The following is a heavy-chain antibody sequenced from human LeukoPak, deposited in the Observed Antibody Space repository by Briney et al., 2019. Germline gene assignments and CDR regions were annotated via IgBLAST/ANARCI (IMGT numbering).Heavy chain of an antibody. CDR1: GGSISSYY. Sequence: SETLSLTCTVSGGSISSYYWTWIRQPPGKGLEWIGYIYDSGSTNYNPSLKSRVTISVDTSKNQFSLKLSSVTAADTAVYYCARGNEVLHQVVHLSPVTFDYWGQGTPVTVSS. V-gene: IGHV4-59*01. CDR2: IYDSGST. J-gene: IGHJ4*02. CDR3: ARGNEVLHQVVHLSPVTFDY. D-gene: IGHD6-6*01.